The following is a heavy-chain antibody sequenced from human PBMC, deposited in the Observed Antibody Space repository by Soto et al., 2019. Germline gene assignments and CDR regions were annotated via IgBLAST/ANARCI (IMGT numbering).Heavy chain of an antibody. D-gene: IGHD5-18*01. Sequence: ASVKVSCKTSGYTFTDYYTHWVRQAPGQGLEWMGWMNPKGGGAYFAQKFQGRVTLTRDTSIGTAYIEVNSLTSDDTAVYFCTRENIENSDGLYDAFDIWGQGTTVPVTS. CDR3: TRENIENSDGLYDAFDI. CDR1: GYTFTDYY. J-gene: IGHJ3*02. V-gene: IGHV1-2*02. CDR2: MNPKGGGA.